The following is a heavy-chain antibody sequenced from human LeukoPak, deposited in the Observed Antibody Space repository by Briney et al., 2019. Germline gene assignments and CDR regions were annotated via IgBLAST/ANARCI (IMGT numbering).Heavy chain of an antibody. Sequence: GGSLRLPCAASGFSFSNYGMSWVRQAPGKGLEWVSGVSASGASTYSEDSVKGRFIISRDNSKNMVFLQMNSLRAEDTAVYYCARQHTAWFVDYWGQGILVTVSS. CDR2: VSASGAST. CDR1: GFSFSNYG. J-gene: IGHJ4*02. CDR3: ARQHTAWFVDY. V-gene: IGHV3-23*01. D-gene: IGHD3-9*01.